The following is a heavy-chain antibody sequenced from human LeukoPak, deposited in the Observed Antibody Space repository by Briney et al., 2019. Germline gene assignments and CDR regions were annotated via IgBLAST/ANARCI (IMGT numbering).Heavy chain of an antibody. CDR2: IYHSGST. J-gene: IGHJ5*02. CDR1: GGSISNGGYS. CDR3: ARASEYQLAAYH. V-gene: IGHV4-30-2*01. D-gene: IGHD2-2*01. Sequence: SQTLSLTCAVSGGSISNGGYSWSWIRQPPGKGLEWIGYIYHSGSTYYNPSLKSRVTISVDRSKNQFSLKLSSVTAADTAVYYCARASEYQLAAYHWGQGTLVTVSS.